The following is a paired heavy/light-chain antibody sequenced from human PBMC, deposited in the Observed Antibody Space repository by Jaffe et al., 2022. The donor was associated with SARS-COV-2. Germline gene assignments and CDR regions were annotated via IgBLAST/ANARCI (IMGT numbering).Heavy chain of an antibody. Sequence: QVQLVESGGGVVQPGRSLRLSCEASGFTFSSFGMHWVRQAPGKGLEWVAVISKDGSNIYYADSVKGRFTISRDSSKNILYLQMNSLRAEDTALYYCAKALYGSSWYGCYSWGQGTLVTVSS. CDR3: AKALYGSSWYGCYS. J-gene: IGHJ4*02. V-gene: IGHV3-30*18. D-gene: IGHD6-13*01. CDR2: ISKDGSNI. CDR1: GFTFSSFG.
Light chain of an antibody. V-gene: IGLV1-51*02. CDR3: GTWDSSLSAGV. J-gene: IGLJ3*02. CDR1: SSNIGNYF. CDR2: ENN. Sequence: QSVLTQPPSVSAAPGQKVTISCSGSSSNIGNYFVSWYQQLPGTAPKLLIYENNKRPSGIPDRFSGSKSGTSAILGITGLQTGDEADYYCGTWDSSLSAGVFGGGTKLTVL.